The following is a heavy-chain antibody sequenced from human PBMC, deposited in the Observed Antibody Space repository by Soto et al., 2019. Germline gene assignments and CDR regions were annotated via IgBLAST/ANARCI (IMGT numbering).Heavy chain of an antibody. Sequence: SETLSLTCTVSGGSISSYYWSWIRQPPGKGLEWIGYIYYSGSTSYSPSLKSRVTISVDTSKNQFSLKLSSVTAADTAVYYCARDLGSSWHYFDYWGQGTLVTVSS. CDR3: ARDLGSSWHYFDY. V-gene: IGHV4-59*01. J-gene: IGHJ4*02. D-gene: IGHD6-13*01. CDR2: IYYSGST. CDR1: GGSISSYY.